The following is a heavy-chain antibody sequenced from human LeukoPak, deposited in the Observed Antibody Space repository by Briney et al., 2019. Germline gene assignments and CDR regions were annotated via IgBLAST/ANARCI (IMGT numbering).Heavy chain of an antibody. CDR3: TRDRGTYNWFDP. CDR1: GFTFSGSA. CDR2: IDKKDNLYAT. V-gene: IGHV3-73*01. Sequence: GGSLTLSCAASGFTFSGSAVHWVRQSSGKGLEWVGHIDKKDNLYATAYAESVKGRFTISRDDSKDTAFLHMDSLKTEDTALYYCTRDRGTYNWFDPWGQGTLVTVSS. J-gene: IGHJ5*02. D-gene: IGHD2-15*01.